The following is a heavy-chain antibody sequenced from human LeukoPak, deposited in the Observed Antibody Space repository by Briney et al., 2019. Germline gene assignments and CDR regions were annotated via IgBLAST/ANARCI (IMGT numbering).Heavy chain of an antibody. CDR2: IYYSGST. CDR1: GGSISSYY. Sequence: PSETLSLTCTVSGGSISSYYWSWIRQAPGKGLEWIGYIYYSGSTNYNPSLKSRVTISVDTSKNQFSLKLRSVTAADTAVYYCARDKGDYGDYYWFDPWGQRTLVTVSS. CDR3: ARDKGDYGDYYWFDP. D-gene: IGHD4-17*01. V-gene: IGHV4-59*01. J-gene: IGHJ5*02.